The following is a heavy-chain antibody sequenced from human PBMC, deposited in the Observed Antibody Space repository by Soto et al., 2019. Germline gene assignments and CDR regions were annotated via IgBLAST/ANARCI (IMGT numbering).Heavy chain of an antibody. V-gene: IGHV1-58*02. D-gene: IGHD1-1*01. CDR2: IVVGSGNT. CDR1: GFTFTSSA. CDR3: AADLEMATTFDY. J-gene: IGHJ4*02. Sequence: GASVKVSCKASGFTFTSSAMQWVRQARGQRLEWIGWIVVGSGNTNYAQKFQERVTITRDMSTSTAYMELSSLRSEDTAVYYCAADLEMATTFDYWGQGTLVTVSS.